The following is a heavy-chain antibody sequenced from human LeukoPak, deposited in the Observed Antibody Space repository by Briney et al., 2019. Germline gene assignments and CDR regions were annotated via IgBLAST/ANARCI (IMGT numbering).Heavy chain of an antibody. V-gene: IGHV4-38-2*02. CDR1: GYSISSGYY. D-gene: IGHD6-13*01. Sequence: PSETLSLTCTVSGYSISSGYYWGWIRQPPGKGLEWIGSIYHSGSTHYNPSLKSRVTISVDTSKNQFSLKLSSVTAADTAVYYCARNERGLGYSSSWYGDPYYFDYWGQGTLVTVSS. CDR3: ARNERGLGYSSSWYGDPYYFDY. J-gene: IGHJ4*02. CDR2: IYHSGST.